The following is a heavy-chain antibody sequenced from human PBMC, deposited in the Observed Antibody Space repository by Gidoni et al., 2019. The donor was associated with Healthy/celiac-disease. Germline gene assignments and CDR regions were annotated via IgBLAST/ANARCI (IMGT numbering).Heavy chain of an antibody. CDR3: ARGKQTRYCSSTSCYNYGMDV. Sequence: QVQLQESGPGLVKPSQTLSLPCTVSGGSISSGSYYWSWIRQPAGKGLEWIGRIYTSGSTNYNPSLKSRVTISVDTSKNQFSLKLSSVTAADTAVYYCARGKQTRYCSSTSCYNYGMDVWGQGTTVTVSS. V-gene: IGHV4-61*02. CDR1: GGSISSGSYY. CDR2: IYTSGST. D-gene: IGHD2-2*02. J-gene: IGHJ6*02.